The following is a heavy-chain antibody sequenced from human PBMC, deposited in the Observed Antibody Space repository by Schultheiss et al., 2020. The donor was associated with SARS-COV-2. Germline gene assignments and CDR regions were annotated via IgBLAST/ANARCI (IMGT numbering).Heavy chain of an antibody. CDR1: GFTFSSYA. D-gene: IGHD7-27*01. V-gene: IGHV3-23*01. Sequence: GESLKISCPASGFTFSSYAMSWVRQAPGKGLEWVSAISGSGGSTYYADSVKGRFTISRDNSKNTLYLQMNSLRAEDTAVYYCAKDPNNWGNAEYFQHWGQGTLVTVSS. CDR2: ISGSGGST. J-gene: IGHJ1*01. CDR3: AKDPNNWGNAEYFQH.